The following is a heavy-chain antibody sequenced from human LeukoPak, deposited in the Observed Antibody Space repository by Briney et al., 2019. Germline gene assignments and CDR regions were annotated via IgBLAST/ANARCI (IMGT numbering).Heavy chain of an antibody. V-gene: IGHV1-2*02. CDR3: ARESSSWYRVPPAY. D-gene: IGHD6-13*01. CDR2: INPNSGGT. Sequence: ASVKVSCRASGYTFTGYYMHWVRQAPGQGLEWMGWINPNSGGTNYAQKFQGRVTMTRDTSISTAYMELSRLRSDDTAVYYCARESSSWYRVPPAYWGQGTLVTVSS. J-gene: IGHJ4*02. CDR1: GYTFTGYY.